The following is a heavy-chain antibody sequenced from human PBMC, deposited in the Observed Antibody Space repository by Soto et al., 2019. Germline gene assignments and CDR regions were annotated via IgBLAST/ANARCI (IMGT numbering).Heavy chain of an antibody. J-gene: IGHJ4*02. CDR2: ISSSSSSI. CDR3: ARDYSSGYYWDDY. CDR1: GFTFSSYS. V-gene: IGHV3-21*01. D-gene: IGHD3-22*01. Sequence: GGSLRLSCAASGFTFSSYSMNWVRQAPGKGLEWVSSISSSSSSIYYADSVKGRFTISRDDAKSSLYLQMNSLRAEDTAVYYCARDYSSGYYWDDYWGQGTLVTVSS.